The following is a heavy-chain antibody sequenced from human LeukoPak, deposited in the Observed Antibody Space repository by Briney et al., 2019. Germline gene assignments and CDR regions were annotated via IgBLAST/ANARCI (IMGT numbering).Heavy chain of an antibody. CDR1: GFTFSSYG. D-gene: IGHD3-10*01. V-gene: IGHV3-30*18. CDR3: AKAPYGSGSYPGYYYYGMGV. CDR2: ISYDGSNK. Sequence: GGSLRLSCAASGFTFSSYGMHWVRQAPGKGLEWVAVISYDGSNKYYADSVKGRFTISRDNSKNTLYLQMNSLRAEDTAVYYCAKAPYGSGSYPGYYYYGMGVWGQGTTVTVSS. J-gene: IGHJ6*02.